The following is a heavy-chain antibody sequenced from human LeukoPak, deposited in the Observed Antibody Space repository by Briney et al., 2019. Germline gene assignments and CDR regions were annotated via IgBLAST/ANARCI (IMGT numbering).Heavy chain of an antibody. D-gene: IGHD3-10*01. Sequence: PGGSLRLSRAASGFTFSTSWMTWVRQAPGKGLEWVASINGDGSEIHYVDSVKGRFTISRDNAKDSLYLQMNSLTAEDTAMYYCLRAIHPGGWFEPWGQGTLVTVSS. V-gene: IGHV3-7*01. CDR2: INGDGSEI. CDR1: GFTFSTSW. J-gene: IGHJ5*02. CDR3: LRAIHPGGWFEP.